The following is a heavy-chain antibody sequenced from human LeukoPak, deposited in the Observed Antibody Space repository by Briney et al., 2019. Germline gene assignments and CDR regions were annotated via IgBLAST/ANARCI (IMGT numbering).Heavy chain of an antibody. V-gene: IGHV1-18*01. CDR3: ARVPPALSGWEIYFDY. CDR2: ISTYNGDT. J-gene: IGHJ4*02. Sequence: ASVKVSCKASNYTFTSYGINWVRQAPGQGLEWMGWISTYNGDTKYAQKLQGRVTMTTDTSTSTVSVQLRSLRAEDTAVYYCARVPPALSGWEIYFDYWGQGTLVTVSS. D-gene: IGHD6-19*01. CDR1: NYTFTSYG.